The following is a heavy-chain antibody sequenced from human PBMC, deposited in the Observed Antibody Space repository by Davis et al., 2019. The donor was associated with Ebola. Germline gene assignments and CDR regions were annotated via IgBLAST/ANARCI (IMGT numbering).Heavy chain of an antibody. CDR2: IIPILVTA. Sequence: SVKVSCKASGGTFSSCAFSWVRQAPGQGLEWMGGIIPILVTANYAQKFQGRVTITADESTSTAYMELSSLRSEDTAVYYCARGQRGYSAYDELWGQGTLVTVSS. J-gene: IGHJ4*02. V-gene: IGHV1-69*13. D-gene: IGHD5-12*01. CDR1: GGTFSSCA. CDR3: ARGQRGYSAYDEL.